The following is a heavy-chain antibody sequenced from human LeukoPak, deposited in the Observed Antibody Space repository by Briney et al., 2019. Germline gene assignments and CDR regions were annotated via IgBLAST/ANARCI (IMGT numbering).Heavy chain of an antibody. V-gene: IGHV3-66*01. CDR3: ERSFYDILIGYYQYFNY. Sequence: GGSLRLSCVASGLSVSSNYMSWVRQAPGKGLEWVSVIYRDGSSYYAESVKGRFTISRDNSKNTLYIQMNSLRAEDTAVYYCERSFYDILIGYYQYFNYWGQGTLVTVSS. CDR2: IYRDGSS. D-gene: IGHD3-9*01. CDR1: GLSVSSNY. J-gene: IGHJ4*02.